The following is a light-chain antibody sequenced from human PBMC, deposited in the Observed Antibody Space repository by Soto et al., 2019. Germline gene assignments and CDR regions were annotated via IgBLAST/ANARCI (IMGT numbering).Light chain of an antibody. J-gene: IGLJ3*02. CDR3: TSYAGDTSLGV. CDR1: SSDVGGYNY. CDR2: EVS. Sequence: QSALTQPPSASGSPGQSVTISCTGTSSDVGGYNYVSWYQQHSGKAPKLMIYEVSKRPSGVPDRFSGSKSGNTASLTVSGLQAEDEADYYCTSYAGDTSLGVLGGGTKLTVL. V-gene: IGLV2-8*01.